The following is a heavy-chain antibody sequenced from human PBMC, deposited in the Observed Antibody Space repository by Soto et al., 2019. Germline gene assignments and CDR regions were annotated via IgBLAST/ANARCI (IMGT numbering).Heavy chain of an antibody. CDR1: GYTFTEYV. D-gene: IGHD1-1*01. Sequence: GASVKVSCKTSGYTFTEYVLNWVRQAPGQGLEYMGWVSPENRNAGYAPQFRGRVSMTTDTSISTAYLELTNLTYEDTAVYYCEVTTGFWGQGTMVTVSS. CDR3: EVTTGF. J-gene: IGHJ4*02. CDR2: VSPENRNA. V-gene: IGHV1-8*01.